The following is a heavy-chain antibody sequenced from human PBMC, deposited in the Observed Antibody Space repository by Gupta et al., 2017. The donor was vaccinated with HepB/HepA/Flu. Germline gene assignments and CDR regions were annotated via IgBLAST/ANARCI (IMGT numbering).Heavy chain of an antibody. CDR2: IHYVRGP. CDR3: ARFLYRGVGGVFDP. D-gene: IGHD3-10*01. Sequence: QVQLHESGPGLVEPSETLSLTCNVSGASISDFYWSWVRQSPGQGLEWIGNIHYVRGPDYNLSFRTRVTISIDRSKNQISLKMKSVTAADTAVYYCARFLYRGVGGVFDPWGQGSPITVSS. CDR1: GASISDFY. J-gene: IGHJ5*02. V-gene: IGHV4-59*01.